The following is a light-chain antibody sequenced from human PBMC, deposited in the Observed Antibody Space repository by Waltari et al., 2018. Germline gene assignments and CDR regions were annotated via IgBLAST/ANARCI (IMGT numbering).Light chain of an antibody. CDR1: QTISTT. J-gene: IGKJ2*01. CDR3: QQFENWPYT. CDR2: GAS. Sequence: EIVMTQFPATLAVSPGDTATLSCWASQTISTTIAWYQQKPGHAPKFLIYGASIRAPCIPARFSGSGSGTEYTLTIAGLQSEDFAVYYCQQFENWPYTFGQGTKLEIK. V-gene: IGKV3-15*01.